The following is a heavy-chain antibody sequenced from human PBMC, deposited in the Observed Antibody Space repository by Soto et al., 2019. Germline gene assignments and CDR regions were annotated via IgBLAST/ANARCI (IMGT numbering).Heavy chain of an antibody. CDR1: GYTFTSYD. D-gene: IGHD4-17*01. CDR2: MNPNSGNT. J-gene: IGHJ5*02. V-gene: IGHV1-8*01. CDR3: ARGIKYGAYSRWFDP. Sequence: QVQLVQSGAEXKKPGASVKVSXKASGYTFTSYDINWVRQATGQGLEYLGWMNPNSGNTGYVQKFQGRVTMTRDTSISTAYMELSSLRSEDSAVYFCARGIKYGAYSRWFDPWGQGTLVTVSS.